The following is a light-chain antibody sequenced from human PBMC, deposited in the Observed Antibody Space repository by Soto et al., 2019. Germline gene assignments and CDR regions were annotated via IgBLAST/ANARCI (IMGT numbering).Light chain of an antibody. CDR2: DAS. V-gene: IGKV3-11*01. CDR3: QQRSNWPPDT. CDR1: QNFYSN. Sequence: DIVMTQSPATLSVSPGERATLSCRASQNFYSNLAWYQQKPGQAPRLLIYDASNRATGIPARFSGSGSGTDFTLTISSLEPEDFAVYYCQQRSNWPPDTFGQGTRLEIK. J-gene: IGKJ5*01.